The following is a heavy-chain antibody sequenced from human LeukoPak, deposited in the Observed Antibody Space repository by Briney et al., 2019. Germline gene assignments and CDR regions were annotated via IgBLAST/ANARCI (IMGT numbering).Heavy chain of an antibody. V-gene: IGHV1-8*01. Sequence: ASVKVSCKASGYTFTSYDINWLRQATGQGLEWMGWMNPNSGNTGYAQKFQGRVTMTRNTSISTAYMELSSLRSEDTAVYYCAIGAAVCSGGSCYPTSFDYWGQGTLVTVSS. CDR1: GYTFTSYD. CDR2: MNPNSGNT. CDR3: AIGAAVCSGGSCYPTSFDY. D-gene: IGHD2-15*01. J-gene: IGHJ4*02.